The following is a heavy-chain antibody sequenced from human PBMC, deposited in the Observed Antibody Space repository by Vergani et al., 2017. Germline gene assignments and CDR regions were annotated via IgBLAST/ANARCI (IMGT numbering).Heavy chain of an antibody. CDR1: GFSLNTRGVS. V-gene: IGHV2-5*04. D-gene: IGHD1-7*01. CDR2: IYWNDDQ. Sequence: QITLKESGPTLVKPTQTLTLTCTFSGFSLNTRGVSVAWIRQPPGKALVWLALIYWNDDQHYSPSLNNRVTITKDTSKNQVVLTMTKMDYVDTGTYYCVYRKTELGTTGCFYPFYSYYYMDVWGKGTTVTVSS. J-gene: IGHJ6*03. CDR3: VYRKTELGTTGCFYPFYSYYYMDV.